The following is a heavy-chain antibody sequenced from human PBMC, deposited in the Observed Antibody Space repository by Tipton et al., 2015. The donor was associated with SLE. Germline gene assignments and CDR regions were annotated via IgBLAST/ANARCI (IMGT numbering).Heavy chain of an antibody. D-gene: IGHD4-23*01. CDR2: IYYSGSA. V-gene: IGHV4-59*11. CDR1: GGSISPHY. J-gene: IGHJ6*02. Sequence: TLSLTCTVSGGSISPHYWTWIRQPPGKGLEWIGYIYYSGSADYNPSLKSRVTISVDTSKNQFSLKLSSVTAADTAVYYCARTPGGNWFYYYGMDVWGQGTTVTVS. CDR3: ARTPGGNWFYYYGMDV.